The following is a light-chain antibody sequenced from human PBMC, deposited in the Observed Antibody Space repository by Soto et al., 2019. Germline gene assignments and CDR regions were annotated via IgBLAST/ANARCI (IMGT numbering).Light chain of an antibody. CDR3: QQYYSTPPYT. J-gene: IGKJ2*01. CDR1: QSVLYSSNNKNY. CDR2: WAS. V-gene: IGKV4-1*01. Sequence: IVMTQSPDSLDVSLGERATINCKSSQSVLYSSNNKNYLAWYRQKPGQPPKLLIYWASIRESGVPDRISGSGSGTDFTLTISSLQAEDVEVYYCQQYYSTPPYTFGQGTKLEIK.